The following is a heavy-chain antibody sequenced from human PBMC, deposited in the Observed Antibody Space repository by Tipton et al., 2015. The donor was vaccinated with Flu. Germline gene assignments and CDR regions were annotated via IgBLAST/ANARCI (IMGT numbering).Heavy chain of an antibody. D-gene: IGHD3-22*01. CDR1: GYSIRSAYY. V-gene: IGHV4-34*01. CDR3: ARGYYYDSSGYYYYYGMDV. J-gene: IGHJ6*02. Sequence: TLSLTCSVSGYSIRSAYYWGWVRRPPGKGLEWIGEINHSGSTKYNPSLKSRVTISVDTSKNQFSLKLSSVTAADTAVYYCARGYYYDSSGYYYYYGMDVWGQGTTVTVSS. CDR2: INHSGST.